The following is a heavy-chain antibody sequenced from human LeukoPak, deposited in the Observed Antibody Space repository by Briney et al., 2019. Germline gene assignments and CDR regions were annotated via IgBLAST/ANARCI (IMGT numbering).Heavy chain of an antibody. CDR1: GYXFTDYY. J-gene: IGHJ4*02. CDR3: AREYYDSSAYNQEAIDY. V-gene: IGHV1-2*02. Sequence: ASVKVSCKASGYXFTDYYIHWVRQAPGQGLGWLGWINPNSGGTNYAQKFQGRATMTRDTSISTAYMELSRLRSDDTAVYYCAREYYDSSAYNQEAIDYWGQGTLVTVSS. CDR2: INPNSGGT. D-gene: IGHD3-22*01.